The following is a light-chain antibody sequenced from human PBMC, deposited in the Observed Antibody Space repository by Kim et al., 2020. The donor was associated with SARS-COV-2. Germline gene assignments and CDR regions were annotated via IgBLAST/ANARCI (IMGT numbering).Light chain of an antibody. V-gene: IGLV3-21*04. Sequence: PGQTAGITCGGNYIGSKSVYWYQHKPGQAPVLVIYYDSDRPSGIPERFSGSNAENTATLTISRVEAGDEADYHCQVWDSSSEHVVFGGGTQLTVL. J-gene: IGLJ2*01. CDR3: QVWDSSSEHVV. CDR1: YIGSKS. CDR2: YDS.